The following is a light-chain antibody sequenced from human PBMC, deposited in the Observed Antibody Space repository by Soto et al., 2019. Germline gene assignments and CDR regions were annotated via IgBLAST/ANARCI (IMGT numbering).Light chain of an antibody. CDR3: QQYNDDPWT. CDR2: DAS. J-gene: IGKJ1*01. Sequence: DIQMTQSPSTLSASVGDRVTITCRASQNIGNWLAWYQQKPGKTPDLLIYDASSLESGVQLRFSGSGSGTEFTLTISSLQTDGSVTYYCQQYNDDPWTFGQGTRVEIK. V-gene: IGKV1-5*01. CDR1: QNIGNW.